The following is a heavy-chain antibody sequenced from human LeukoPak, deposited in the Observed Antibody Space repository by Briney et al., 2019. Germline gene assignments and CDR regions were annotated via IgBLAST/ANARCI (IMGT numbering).Heavy chain of an antibody. CDR2: IYHSGST. J-gene: IGHJ4*02. CDR3: ATANYDILTGYSGPSYY. CDR1: GGSISSSNW. Sequence: SETLSLTCAVSGGSISSSNWWSWVRQPPGKGLEWIGEIYHSGSTNYNPSLKSRVTISVDKSKNQFSLKLSSVTAADTAVYYCATANYDILTGYSGPSYYWGQGTLVTVSS. V-gene: IGHV4-4*02. D-gene: IGHD3-9*01.